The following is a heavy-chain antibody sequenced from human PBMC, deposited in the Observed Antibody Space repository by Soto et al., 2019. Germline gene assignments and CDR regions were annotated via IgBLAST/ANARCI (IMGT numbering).Heavy chain of an antibody. CDR2: IYWNDDK. V-gene: IGHV2-5*01. CDR3: AHDTSEWRWLPDV. Sequence: SGPTLVNPTQTLTLTCSFSGFSLSTSGVGVGWIRQPPGKAPEWLGIIYWNDDKRYSPSLKTRVTITKATSRNQVVLTMTRVEADDTATYYCAHDTSEWRWLPDVWGQGTTVTVSS. J-gene: IGHJ6*02. D-gene: IGHD3-3*01. CDR1: GFSLSTSGVG.